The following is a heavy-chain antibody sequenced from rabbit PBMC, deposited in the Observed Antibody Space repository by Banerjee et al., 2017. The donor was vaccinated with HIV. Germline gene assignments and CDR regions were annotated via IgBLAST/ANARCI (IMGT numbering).Heavy chain of an antibody. CDR2: IYGGDGST. CDR3: AREFNL. J-gene: IGHJ4*01. CDR1: GFTISSSYW. V-gene: IGHV1S45*01. Sequence: QEQLEESGGDLVKPEGSLTLTCTASGFTISSSYWIYWVRQAPGKGLEWIGCIYGGDGSTYYASWAKGRFAISKTSSTTVTLQLTSLTAADTATHFCAREFNLWGPGTLVTVS.